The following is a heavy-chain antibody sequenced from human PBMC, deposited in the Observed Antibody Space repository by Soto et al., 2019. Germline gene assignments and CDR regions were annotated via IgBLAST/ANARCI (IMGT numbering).Heavy chain of an antibody. CDR3: ARGVTGLSIAAAEVWFDP. V-gene: IGHV1-8*01. CDR2: MNTNSGNT. D-gene: IGHD6-13*01. CDR1: GYTFTSYD. J-gene: IGHJ5*02. Sequence: ASVKVSCKASGYTFTSYDINWVRQATGQGLEWMGWMNTNSGNTGYAQKFQGRVTMTRNTSISAAYMELSSLRSEDTAVYYCARGVTGLSIAAAEVWFDPWGQGTLVTVSS.